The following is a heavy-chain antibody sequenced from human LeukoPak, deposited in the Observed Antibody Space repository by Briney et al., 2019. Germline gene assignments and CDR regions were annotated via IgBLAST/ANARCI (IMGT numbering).Heavy chain of an antibody. CDR3: ASWDDYYCGGDC. J-gene: IGHJ4*02. V-gene: IGHV1-69*04. CDR1: GYTFTSYG. D-gene: IGHD2-21*01. CDR2: IIPILGIA. Sequence: GASVKVSCKASGYTFTSYGISWVRQAPGQGLEWMGRIIPILGIANYAQKFQGRVTITADKSTSTAYMELSSLRSEDTAVYYCASWDDYYCGGDCLGQGTLVTVSS.